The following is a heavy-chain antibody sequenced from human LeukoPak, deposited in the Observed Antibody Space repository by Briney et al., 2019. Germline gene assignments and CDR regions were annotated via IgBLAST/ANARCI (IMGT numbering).Heavy chain of an antibody. J-gene: IGHJ6*02. Sequence: ASVKVSCKASGYTFTGYYMHWVRQAPGQGLEWMGWINPNSGGTNYAQKFQGRVTMTTDTSTSTAYMELRSLRSDDTAVYYCARVYNWNSSEYYYYYYGMDVWGQGTTVTVSS. CDR1: GYTFTGYY. CDR2: INPNSGGT. V-gene: IGHV1-2*02. D-gene: IGHD1-1*01. CDR3: ARVYNWNSSEYYYYYYGMDV.